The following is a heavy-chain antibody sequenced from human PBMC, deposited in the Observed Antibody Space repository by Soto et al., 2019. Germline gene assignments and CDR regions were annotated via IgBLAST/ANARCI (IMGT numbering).Heavy chain of an antibody. V-gene: IGHV3-48*04. Sequence: GGSLRLSCAASGFTFSSYSMNWVRQAPGKGLEWVSYISSSSSTIYYADSVKGRFTISRDNAKNSLYLQMNSLRAEDTAVYYCASDLGTQDAFDIWGQGTMVTVSS. D-gene: IGHD7-27*01. J-gene: IGHJ3*02. CDR2: ISSSSSTI. CDR1: GFTFSSYS. CDR3: ASDLGTQDAFDI.